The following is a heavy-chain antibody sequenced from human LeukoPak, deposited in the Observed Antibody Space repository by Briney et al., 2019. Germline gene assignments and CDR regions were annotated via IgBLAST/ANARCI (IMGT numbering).Heavy chain of an antibody. CDR3: VRTHSSGYYYFDS. J-gene: IGHJ4*02. D-gene: IGHD3-22*01. V-gene: IGHV3-21*01. CDR1: GFTFISYS. Sequence: GGSLRLSCAASGFTFISYSMNWVRQAPGKGLEWVSSISSSSSYIYYADSVKGRFTISRDNAKNTLYLQMNSLRVEDTAVYYCVRTHSSGYYYFDSWGQGTLVTVSS. CDR2: ISSSSSYI.